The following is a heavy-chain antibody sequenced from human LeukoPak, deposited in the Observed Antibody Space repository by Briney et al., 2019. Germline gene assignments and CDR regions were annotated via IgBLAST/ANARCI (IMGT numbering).Heavy chain of an antibody. CDR1: GYTFTSYA. CDR3: ARAQYYYGSGGY. Sequence: ASVKVSCKASGYTFTSYAMHWVRQAPGQRLEWMGWINAGNGNTKYSQEFQGRVTITRDTSASTAYMELSRLRSDDTAVYYCARAQYYYGSGGYWGQGTLVTVSS. CDR2: INAGNGNT. D-gene: IGHD3-10*01. V-gene: IGHV1-3*01. J-gene: IGHJ4*02.